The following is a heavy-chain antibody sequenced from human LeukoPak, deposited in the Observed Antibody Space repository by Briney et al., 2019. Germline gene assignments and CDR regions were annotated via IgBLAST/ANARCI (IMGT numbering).Heavy chain of an antibody. CDR1: GFIFSDHY. D-gene: IGHD3-22*01. J-gene: IGHJ4*02. CDR3: ARSFFASSRSWSDY. CDR2: CRNKANSYTT. V-gene: IGHV3-72*01. Sequence: GGSLRLSCAASGFIFSDHYMDWVRQAPGKGLEWVGRCRNKANSYTTEYAASVKGRFTVSRDDSKNSLYLQMNSLKTEDTAIYFCARSFFASSRSWSDYWGQGTLVTVSS.